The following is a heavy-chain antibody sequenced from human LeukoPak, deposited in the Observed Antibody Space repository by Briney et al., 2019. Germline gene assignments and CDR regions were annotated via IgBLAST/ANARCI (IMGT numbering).Heavy chain of an antibody. CDR3: AIYYYDSSGYYYPDY. CDR2: ISGSGGST. J-gene: IGHJ4*02. V-gene: IGHV3-23*01. Sequence: GGSLRLSCAASGFTFSSYAMSWVRQAPGKGLEWVSTISGSGGSTYYADSVKGRFTISRDNSKNTLFLQMNSLRAEDTAVYYCAIYYYDSSGYYYPDYWGQGTLVTVSS. D-gene: IGHD3-22*01. CDR1: GFTFSSYA.